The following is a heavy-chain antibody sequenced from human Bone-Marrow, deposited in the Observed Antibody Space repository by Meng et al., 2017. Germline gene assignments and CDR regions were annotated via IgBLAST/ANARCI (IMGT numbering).Heavy chain of an antibody. Sequence: GESLKISCAASGFTFSSYAMSWVRQAPGKGLEWVSAISGSGGSTYYADSVKGRFTISRDNSKNTLYLQMNSLRAEDTAVYYCAKAPFIAVAGGGHYWGQGTLVTVSS. J-gene: IGHJ4*02. CDR3: AKAPFIAVAGGGHY. CDR1: GFTFSSYA. CDR2: ISGSGGST. V-gene: IGHV3-23*01. D-gene: IGHD6-19*01.